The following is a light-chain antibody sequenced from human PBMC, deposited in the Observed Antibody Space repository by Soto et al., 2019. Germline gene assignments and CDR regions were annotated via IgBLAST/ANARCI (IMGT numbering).Light chain of an antibody. CDR2: KAS. CDR1: HTISSW. V-gene: IGKV1-5*03. Sequence: TQSPVFLSASVADRVTITCRASHTISSWLAWYQQKPGKAPKLLIYKASTLKSGVPSRFSGSGSGTEFTLTISSLQPDDFAAYYCQHYNSYSGPFGQGTKV. J-gene: IGKJ1*01. CDR3: QHYNSYSGP.